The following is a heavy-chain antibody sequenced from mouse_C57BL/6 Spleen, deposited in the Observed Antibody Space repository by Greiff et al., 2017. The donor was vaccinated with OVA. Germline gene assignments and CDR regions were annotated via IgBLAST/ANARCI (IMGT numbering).Heavy chain of an antibody. CDR1: GYAFSSSW. V-gene: IGHV1-82*01. D-gene: IGHD1-1*01. CDR3: ARSYYGSPWCFDV. Sequence: VQLQQSGPELVKPGASVKISCKASGYAFSSSWMNWVKQRPGKGLEWIGRIYPGDGDTIYNGKFKGKATLTADKSSSTAYMQLSSLTSEDSAVYFCARSYYGSPWCFDVWGTGTTVTVSS. J-gene: IGHJ1*03. CDR2: IYPGDGDT.